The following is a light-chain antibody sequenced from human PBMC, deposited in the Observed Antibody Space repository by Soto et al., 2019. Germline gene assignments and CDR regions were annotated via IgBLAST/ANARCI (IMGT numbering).Light chain of an antibody. Sequence: ETLLTQSLGTLSLSPGERATLSCWASQNVYDNRLAWYQHRPGQSPRVLIYAAYSRARGIPDRFSGSASGTDFTLTISSLEPEDFAVYYCQQRSNYTFGQGTRLE. J-gene: IGKJ5*01. CDR2: AAY. CDR1: QNVYDNR. CDR3: QQRSNYT. V-gene: IGKV3D-20*02.